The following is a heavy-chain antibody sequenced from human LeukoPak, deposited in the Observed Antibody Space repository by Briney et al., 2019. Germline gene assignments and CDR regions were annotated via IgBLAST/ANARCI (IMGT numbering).Heavy chain of an antibody. CDR1: GGSISSYY. D-gene: IGHD3-10*01. V-gene: IGHV4-59*01. J-gene: IGHJ4*02. CDR2: IYYSGST. Sequence: SETLSLTCTVSGGSISSYYWSWIRQPPGKGLEWIGYIYYSGSTNYNPSLKSRVTISVDTSKNQFSLKLSSVTAADTAVYYCARGLLWFGELLGTNKKVYPYQIDYWGQGTLVTVSS. CDR3: ARGLLWFGELLGTNKKVYPYQIDY.